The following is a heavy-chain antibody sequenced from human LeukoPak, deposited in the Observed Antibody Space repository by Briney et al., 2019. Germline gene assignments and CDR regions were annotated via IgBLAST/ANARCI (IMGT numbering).Heavy chain of an antibody. D-gene: IGHD2-2*01. CDR2: INHSGST. V-gene: IGHV4-34*01. CDR3: ARGLPGYCGSTSCRYYYYGMDV. CDR1: GGSFSGYY. J-gene: IGHJ6*04. Sequence: SETLSLTCAVYGGSFSGYYWSWIRQPPGKGLEWIGEINHSGSTNYNPSLTGRVTISVDTSKNQLSLTLSSVTTADTAVYYCARGLPGYCGSTSCRYYYYGMDVWGKGTTVTGSS.